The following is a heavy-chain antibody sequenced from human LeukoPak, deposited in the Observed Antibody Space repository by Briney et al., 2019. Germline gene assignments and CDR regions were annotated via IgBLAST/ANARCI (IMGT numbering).Heavy chain of an antibody. D-gene: IGHD6-19*01. V-gene: IGHV1-18*01. CDR2: ISAYNGNT. CDR1: GYTFTSYG. J-gene: IGHJ6*02. Sequence: ASVKVSCTASGYTFTSYGISWVRQAPGQGLEWMGWISAYNGNTNYAQKLQGRVTMTTDTSTSTAYMELRSLRSDDTAVYYCAREKGIAVADMYYYYGRDVWGQGTTVTVSS. CDR3: AREKGIAVADMYYYYGRDV.